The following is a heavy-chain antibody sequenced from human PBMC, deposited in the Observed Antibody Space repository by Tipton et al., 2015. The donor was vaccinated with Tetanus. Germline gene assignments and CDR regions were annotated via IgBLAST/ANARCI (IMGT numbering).Heavy chain of an antibody. CDR2: IYPGDSDT. CDR1: GYSFTNDW. Sequence: QLVQSGAEVKKPGESLKISCKGSGYSFTNDWIGWVRQMPGKGLAWMGIIYPGDSDTGYSPSFEGQVIISAAKSISTAYLHWNSLKASDTAMYYCARGREMATLSYFDYWGQGTLATVSS. V-gene: IGHV5-51*01. CDR3: ARGREMATLSYFDY. J-gene: IGHJ4*02. D-gene: IGHD5-24*01.